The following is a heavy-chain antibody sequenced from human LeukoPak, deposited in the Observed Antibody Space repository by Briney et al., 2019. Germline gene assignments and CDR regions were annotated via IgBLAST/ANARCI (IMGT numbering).Heavy chain of an antibody. Sequence: GGSLRLSCAASGFTFSSYSMNWVRQAPGKGLEWVSSISSSSYIYYADSVKGRFTISRDNAKNSLYLQMNSLRAEDTAVYYCARDRGYYDSSGYLTWGQGTLVTVSS. D-gene: IGHD3-22*01. V-gene: IGHV3-21*01. CDR2: ISSSSYI. CDR1: GFTFSSYS. CDR3: ARDRGYYDSSGYLT. J-gene: IGHJ5*02.